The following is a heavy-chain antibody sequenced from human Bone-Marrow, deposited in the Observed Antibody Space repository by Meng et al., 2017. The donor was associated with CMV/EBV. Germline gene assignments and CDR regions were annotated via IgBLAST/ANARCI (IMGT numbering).Heavy chain of an antibody. CDR3: ARGVRVSSIAARQRGLYFDY. V-gene: IGHV4-34*01. Sequence: SETLSPTCAVYGGSSSGYYWSWIRQPPGKGLEWIGEINHSGTTNDNPSLKSRVTISVDTSKNQFSLKLSSVTAADTAVYYCARGVRVSSIAARQRGLYFDYWGQGTLVTVSS. CDR1: GGSSSGYY. CDR2: INHSGTT. D-gene: IGHD6-6*01. J-gene: IGHJ4*02.